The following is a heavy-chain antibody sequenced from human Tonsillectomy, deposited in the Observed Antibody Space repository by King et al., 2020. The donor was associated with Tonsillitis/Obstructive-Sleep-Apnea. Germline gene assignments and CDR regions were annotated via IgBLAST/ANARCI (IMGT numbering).Heavy chain of an antibody. Sequence: VQLVESGGGLVKPGGSLRLSCAASGFTFSDYYMSWIRQAPGKGLEWVSYINSSSSYTNYADSVKGRFTISRDNAKNSLYLQMNSLRAEDTAVYYCARSITGTVTTLYAFDIWGQGTMVTVSS. V-gene: IGHV3-11*05. J-gene: IGHJ3*02. CDR3: ARSITGTVTTLYAFDI. CDR1: GFTFSDYY. D-gene: IGHD4-17*01. CDR2: INSSSSYT.